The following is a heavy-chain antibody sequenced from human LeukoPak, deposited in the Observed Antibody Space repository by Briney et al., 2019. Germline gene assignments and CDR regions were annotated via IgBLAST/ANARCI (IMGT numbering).Heavy chain of an antibody. V-gene: IGHV3-23*01. J-gene: IGHJ3*02. CDR2: ISASGGST. CDR1: GFTFSGYA. Sequence: GGSLRLSCAASGFTFSGYAMSWVRQAPGKGLEWVSAISASGGSTYYADSVKGRFTISRDNSKNTLYLQMNSLRAEDTAVYYCAKAYDFWSGSANASDIWGQGTMVTVSS. D-gene: IGHD3-3*01. CDR3: AKAYDFWSGSANASDI.